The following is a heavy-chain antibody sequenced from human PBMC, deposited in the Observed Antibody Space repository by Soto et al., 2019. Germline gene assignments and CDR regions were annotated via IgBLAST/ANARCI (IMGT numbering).Heavy chain of an antibody. CDR2: IYYSGST. V-gene: IGHV4-39*01. CDR3: ASVRITIFGVVSPSYYYYGMDV. CDR1: GGSISSSSYY. D-gene: IGHD3-3*01. J-gene: IGHJ6*02. Sequence: SETLSLTCTVSGGSISSSSYYWGWIRQPPGKGLEWIGSIYYSGSTYYNPSLKSRVTISVDTSKNQFSLKLSSVTAADTAVYYCASVRITIFGVVSPSYYYYGMDVWGQGTTVTVSS.